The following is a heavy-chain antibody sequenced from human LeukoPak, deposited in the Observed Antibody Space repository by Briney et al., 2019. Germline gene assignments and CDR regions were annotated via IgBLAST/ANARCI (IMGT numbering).Heavy chain of an antibody. J-gene: IGHJ3*02. Sequence: GESLRISCKGSGYSFTNYWISWVRQMPGKGLEWMGRIDPSDSYTNYSPPFQGHVTISADKSISTAYLQWSSLKASDTAMYYCARHYKYYDDRSDSYYGASGAFDIWGQGTMVTVSS. CDR2: IDPSDSYT. D-gene: IGHD3-22*01. V-gene: IGHV5-10-1*01. CDR1: GYSFTNYW. CDR3: ARHYKYYDDRSDSYYGASGAFDI.